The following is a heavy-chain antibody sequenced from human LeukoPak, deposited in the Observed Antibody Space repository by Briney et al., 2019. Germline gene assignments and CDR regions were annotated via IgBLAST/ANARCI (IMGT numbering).Heavy chain of an antibody. CDR3: ARFLPDTADDY. J-gene: IGHJ4*02. CDR1: GYSFTAYY. D-gene: IGHD5-18*01. V-gene: IGHV1-2*02. CDR2: INANNGDT. Sequence: ASVKVSCKASGYSFTAYYMHWVRQAPGQGLEWMGWINANNGDTNYAQRFQGRVTMTRDTSISTAYMELIRLRSDDTAVYYCARFLPDTADDYWGQGTLVTVSS.